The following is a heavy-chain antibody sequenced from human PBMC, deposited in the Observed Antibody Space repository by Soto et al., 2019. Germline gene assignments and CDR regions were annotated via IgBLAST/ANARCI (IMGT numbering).Heavy chain of an antibody. Sequence: QVQLVQSGAEVKKPGASVKVSCKASGYTFTSYYMHWVRQAPGQGLEWMGIINPSGGSTSYAQKCQGRVTMTRDTSTSTVYMELSSLRSEDTAVYYCARVSGSPVRYYYCGMDVWGQGTTVTVSS. CDR2: INPSGGST. D-gene: IGHD1-26*01. CDR3: ARVSGSPVRYYYCGMDV. CDR1: GYTFTSYY. V-gene: IGHV1-46*03. J-gene: IGHJ6*02.